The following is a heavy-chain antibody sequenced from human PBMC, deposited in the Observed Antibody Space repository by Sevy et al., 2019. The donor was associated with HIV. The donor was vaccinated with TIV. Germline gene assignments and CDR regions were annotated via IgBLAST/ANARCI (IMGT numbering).Heavy chain of an antibody. D-gene: IGHD6-6*01. CDR2: IIPIFGTA. CDR1: GGTFSSYA. Sequence: ASVKVFCKASGGTFSSYAISWVRQAPGQGLEWMGGIIPIFGTANYAQKFQGRVTITADKSTSTAYMELSSLRSEDTAVYYCARSEYSSLYYYYYYYIDVRGKGTTVTVSS. J-gene: IGHJ6*03. CDR3: ARSEYSSLYYYYYYYIDV. V-gene: IGHV1-69*06.